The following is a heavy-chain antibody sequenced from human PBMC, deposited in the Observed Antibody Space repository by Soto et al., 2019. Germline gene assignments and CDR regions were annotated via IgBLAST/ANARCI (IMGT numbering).Heavy chain of an antibody. V-gene: IGHV3-23*01. CDR3: AKDPSIVGASTYLDY. CDR2: ISGSGGST. J-gene: IGHJ4*02. Sequence: GGSLRLSCAASGFTFSSYAMSWVRQAPGKGLEWVSAISGSGGSTYYADSVKGRFTISRDNSKNTLYLQMNSLRAEDTAVYYCAKDPSIVGASTYLDYWGQGTLVTVSS. D-gene: IGHD1-26*01. CDR1: GFTFSSYA.